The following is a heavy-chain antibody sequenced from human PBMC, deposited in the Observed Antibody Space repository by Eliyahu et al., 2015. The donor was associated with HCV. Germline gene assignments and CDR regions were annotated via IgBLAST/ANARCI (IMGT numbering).Heavy chain of an antibody. D-gene: IGHD1-26*01. J-gene: IGHJ4*02. V-gene: IGHV3-43*01. CDR2: ISWDGGST. CDR3: AKDTSGSGSYYFDY. Sequence: EVQLVESGGVVVQPGGSLRLSCXASGFTFDDYTMHWVRQAPGKGLEWVSLISWDGGSTYYADSVKGRFTISRDNSKNSLYLQMNSLRTEDTALYYCAKDTSGSGSYYFDYWGQGTLVTVSS. CDR1: GFTFDDYT.